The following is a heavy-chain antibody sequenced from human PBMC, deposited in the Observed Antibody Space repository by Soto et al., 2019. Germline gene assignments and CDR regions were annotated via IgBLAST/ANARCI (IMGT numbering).Heavy chain of an antibody. CDR2: IIPMIGIE. V-gene: IGHV1-69*04. J-gene: IGHJ4*02. Sequence: SVKVSCKASGGTFSTYNINWVRQAPGQGLEWMGRIIPMIGIENYAQKFQGRVTITADKSTSTAYMELSSLRSEDTAVYYCARDEAAGTWWGQGTLVTVSS. D-gene: IGHD6-13*01. CDR1: GGTFSTYN. CDR3: ARDEAAGTW.